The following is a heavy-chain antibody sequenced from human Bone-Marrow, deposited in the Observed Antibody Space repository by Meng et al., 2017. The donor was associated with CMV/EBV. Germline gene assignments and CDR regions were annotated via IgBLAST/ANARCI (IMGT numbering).Heavy chain of an antibody. D-gene: IGHD6-13*01. Sequence: GESLKISCAASGFTFSSYWMSWVRQAPGKGLEWVANIKQDGSEKYYVDSVKGRFTISRDNAKNSLYLQMNSLRAEDTAVYYCARAGRGSSSWWHFDYWGQGTLVTVCS. J-gene: IGHJ4*02. V-gene: IGHV3-7*03. CDR2: IKQDGSEK. CDR3: ARAGRGSSSWWHFDY. CDR1: GFTFSSYW.